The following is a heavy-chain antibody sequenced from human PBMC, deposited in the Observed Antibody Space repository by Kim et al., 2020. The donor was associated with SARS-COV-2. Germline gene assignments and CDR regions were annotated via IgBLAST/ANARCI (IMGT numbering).Heavy chain of an antibody. CDR3: ARDLIAVAGTKYYYYYYGMDV. J-gene: IGHJ6*02. V-gene: IGHV3-30*04. D-gene: IGHD6-19*01. Sequence: GGSLRLSCAASGFTFSSYAMHWVRQAPGKGLEWVAVISYDGSNKYYADSVKGRFTISRDNSKNTLYLQMNSLRAEDTAVYYCARDLIAVAGTKYYYYYYGMDVWGQGTTVTVSS. CDR1: GFTFSSYA. CDR2: ISYDGSNK.